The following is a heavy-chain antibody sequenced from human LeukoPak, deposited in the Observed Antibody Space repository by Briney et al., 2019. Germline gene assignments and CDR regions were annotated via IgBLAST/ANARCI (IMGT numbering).Heavy chain of an antibody. J-gene: IGHJ6*04. CDR3: ARERVYDYYYYDMDV. Sequence: RSLRLSCAASGFTFSSYGMHWVRQAPGKGLEWVAVISYDGSNKYYADSVKGRFTISRDNSKNTLYLQMNSLRAEDTAVYYCARERVYDYYYYDMDVWGKGTTVTVSS. D-gene: IGHD6-13*01. CDR1: GFTFSSYG. CDR2: ISYDGSNK. V-gene: IGHV3-30*03.